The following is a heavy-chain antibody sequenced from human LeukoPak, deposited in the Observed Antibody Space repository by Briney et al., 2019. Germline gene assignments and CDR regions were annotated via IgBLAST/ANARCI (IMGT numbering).Heavy chain of an antibody. V-gene: IGHV3-20*04. CDR1: GFTFDDYG. CDR3: ARGLWELADANFDY. J-gene: IGHJ4*02. D-gene: IGHD1-26*01. Sequence: RPGGSLRLSCAASGFTFDDYGMSWVRQAPGKGLEWVSGINWNGGSTGYADSVKGRFTISKDNAKNSLYLQMNSLRAEDTALYYCARGLWELADANFDYWGQGTLVTVSS. CDR2: INWNGGST.